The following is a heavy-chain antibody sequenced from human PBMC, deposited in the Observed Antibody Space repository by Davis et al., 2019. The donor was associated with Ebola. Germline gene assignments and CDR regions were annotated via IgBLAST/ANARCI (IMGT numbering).Heavy chain of an antibody. J-gene: IGHJ4*02. D-gene: IGHD1-1*01. V-gene: IGHV3-23*01. CDR3: ALRALEPLDY. CDR2: ISGSSGST. Sequence: PGGSLRLSCVASGFTFSSFALSWVRQAPGKGLEWVSGISGSSGSTYYADSVKGRFTISRDNSRDTLYLQMNSLRAEDTAVYYCALRALEPLDYWGQGTLVTVSS. CDR1: GFTFSSFA.